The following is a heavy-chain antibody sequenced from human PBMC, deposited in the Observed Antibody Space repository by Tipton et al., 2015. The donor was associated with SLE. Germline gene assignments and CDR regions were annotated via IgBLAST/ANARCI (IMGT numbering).Heavy chain of an antibody. D-gene: IGHD6-13*01. CDR1: GGSISSSSYY. V-gene: IGHV4-39*07. Sequence: TLSLTCTVSGGSISSSSYYWGWIRQPPGKGLEWIGSIYYSGSTNYNPSLKSRVTISVDTSKNQFSLKLSSVTAADTAVYYCARGLPRVAAAGTAYYFDYWRQGTQVTVSS. CDR3: ARGLPRVAAAGTAYYFDY. J-gene: IGHJ4*02. CDR2: IYYSGST.